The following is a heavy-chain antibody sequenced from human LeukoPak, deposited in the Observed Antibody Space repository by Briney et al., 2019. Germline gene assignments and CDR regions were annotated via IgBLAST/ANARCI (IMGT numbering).Heavy chain of an antibody. CDR3: AREYSSGWYGAFDI. CDR2: IYYSGST. CDR1: GGSISSSSYY. Sequence: SETLSLTCTVSGGSISSSSYYWGWIRQPPGKGLECIGSIYYSGSTYYNPSLKSRVTISVDTSKNQFSLQLNSVTPEDTAVYYCAREYSSGWYGAFDIWGQGTMVTVSS. D-gene: IGHD6-19*01. J-gene: IGHJ3*02. V-gene: IGHV4-39*01.